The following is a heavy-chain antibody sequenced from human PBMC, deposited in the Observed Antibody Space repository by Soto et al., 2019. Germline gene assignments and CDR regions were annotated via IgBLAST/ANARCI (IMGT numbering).Heavy chain of an antibody. D-gene: IGHD4-17*01. CDR1: GFTFSDYY. CDR3: ARPDYGGNSEGIAFDI. J-gene: IGHJ3*02. CDR2: ISSSSTI. V-gene: IGHV3-11*04. Sequence: GGSLSLSCAASGFTFSDYYMSWIRQTPGKGLEWISYISSSSTIYYADSVKGRFTISRDNAKNSLYLQMNSLRDEDTAVYYCARPDYGGNSEGIAFDIWGQGTMVTVSS.